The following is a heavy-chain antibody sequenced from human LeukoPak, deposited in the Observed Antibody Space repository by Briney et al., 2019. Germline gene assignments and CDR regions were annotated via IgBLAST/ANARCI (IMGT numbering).Heavy chain of an antibody. J-gene: IGHJ6*03. CDR2: ISYDGSNK. CDR3: ARAGVYSYSYYMDV. D-gene: IGHD5-18*01. V-gene: IGHV3-30*04. CDR1: RFTFSSYA. Sequence: GGSLRLSCAASRFTFSSYAMHWVRQAPGKGLEWVTLISYDGSNKYYADSVKGRFTISRDNSKNTLYLQMNSLRAEDTAVYYCARAGVYSYSYYMDVWGKGTTVTASS.